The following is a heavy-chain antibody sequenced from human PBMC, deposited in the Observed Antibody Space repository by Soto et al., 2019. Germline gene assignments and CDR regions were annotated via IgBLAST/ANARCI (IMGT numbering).Heavy chain of an antibody. J-gene: IGHJ4*02. CDR1: GGTFSSYA. CDR3: ASATYYYDRSGYSFDY. Sequence: QVQLVQSGAEVKKPGSSVKVSCKASGGTFSSYAISWVRQAPGQGLEWMGGIIPISGTANYAQKFQGRVTITADESTSTAYMELSSLRSEDTAVYYCASATYYYDRSGYSFDYWGQGTLVTVSS. D-gene: IGHD3-22*01. V-gene: IGHV1-69*01. CDR2: IIPISGTA.